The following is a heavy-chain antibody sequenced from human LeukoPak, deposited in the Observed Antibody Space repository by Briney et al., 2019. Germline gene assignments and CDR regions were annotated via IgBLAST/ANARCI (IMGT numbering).Heavy chain of an antibody. J-gene: IGHJ6*02. V-gene: IGHV1-24*01. CDR3: ARRTGYSSSGTPKLYYYGMDV. CDR2: FDPEDGET. CDR1: GYTLTELS. D-gene: IGHD6-13*01. Sequence: GASVKVSCKVSGYTLTELSMHWARQAPGKGLEWMGGFDPEDGETIYAQKFQGRVTMTEDTSTDTAYMELRSLRSDDTAVYYCARRTGYSSSGTPKLYYYGMDVWGQGTTVTVSS.